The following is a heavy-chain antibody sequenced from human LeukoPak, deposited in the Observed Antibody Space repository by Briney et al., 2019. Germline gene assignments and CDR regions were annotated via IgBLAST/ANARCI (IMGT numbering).Heavy chain of an antibody. CDR3: ATSGSYSPDYYYYMDV. CDR1: GFTVSSNY. J-gene: IGHJ6*03. Sequence: GGSLRLSCAASGFTVSSNYMSWVRQAPGKGLEWVSVIYSGGSTYYADSVKGRFTISRDNSKNTLYLQMNSLRAEDTAVYYCATSGSYSPDYYYYMDVWGKGTTVTISS. D-gene: IGHD1-26*01. V-gene: IGHV3-66*01. CDR2: IYSGGST.